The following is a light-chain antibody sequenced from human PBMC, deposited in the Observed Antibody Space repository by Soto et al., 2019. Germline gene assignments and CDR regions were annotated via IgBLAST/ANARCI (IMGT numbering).Light chain of an antibody. J-gene: IGLJ1*01. V-gene: IGLV1-51*02. Sequence: QXVLTQPPSVSAAPGQKVTISCSGSSSNIGKNYVSWYQQLPGTAPKLLIYENNKRPSGIPDRFSGSKSGTSATLGITGLQTGDEADYYCGTWDSSLSAFYVFGTGTKVTVL. CDR3: GTWDSSLSAFYV. CDR1: SSNIGKNY. CDR2: ENN.